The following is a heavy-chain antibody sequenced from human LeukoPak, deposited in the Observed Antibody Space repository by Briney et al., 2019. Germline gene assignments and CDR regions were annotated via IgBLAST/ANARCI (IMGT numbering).Heavy chain of an antibody. D-gene: IGHD4-17*01. Sequence: ASVKVSCKASGYTFTGYYMHWVRQAPGQGLEWMGWINPNSGGTNYAQKFQGRVTMTRDTSISTAYMELSRLRSDDTAVYYCATGAYGDYRYYYGMDVWGQGTTVTVSS. J-gene: IGHJ6*02. CDR3: ATGAYGDYRYYYGMDV. CDR2: INPNSGGT. CDR1: GYTFTGYY. V-gene: IGHV1-2*02.